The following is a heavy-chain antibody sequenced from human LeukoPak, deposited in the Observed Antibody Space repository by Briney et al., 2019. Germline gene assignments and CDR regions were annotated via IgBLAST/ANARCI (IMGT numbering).Heavy chain of an antibody. CDR1: GFTFSSYE. CDR2: ISSSGSTI. J-gene: IGHJ4*02. CDR3: AKDGYYCDSSGYYYWDY. V-gene: IGHV3-48*03. D-gene: IGHD3-22*01. Sequence: QPGGSLRLSCAASGFTFSSYEMSWVRQAPGKGLEWVSYISSSGSTIYYADSVKGRFTISRDNSKNTLYLQMNSLRAEDTAVYYCAKDGYYCDSSGYYYWDYWGQGTLVTVSS.